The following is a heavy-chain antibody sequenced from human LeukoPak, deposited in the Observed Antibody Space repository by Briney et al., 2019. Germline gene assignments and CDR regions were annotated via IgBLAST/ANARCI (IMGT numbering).Heavy chain of an antibody. CDR2: INPNSGGT. J-gene: IGHJ4*02. V-gene: IGHV1-2*02. CDR3: ARPYGSGRYDY. D-gene: IGHD3-10*01. Sequence: GASVKVSCKASGYTFTGYFIHWVRQAPGQGLEWMGWINPNSGGTNYTQKFQGRVTMTRDTSISTAYMEVSRLGSDDTAVYYCARPYGSGRYDYWGQGTLVTVSS. CDR1: GYTFTGYF.